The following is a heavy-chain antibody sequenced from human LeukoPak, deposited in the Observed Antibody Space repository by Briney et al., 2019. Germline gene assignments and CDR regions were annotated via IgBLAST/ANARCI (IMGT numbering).Heavy chain of an antibody. Sequence: GRSLRLSCAASGFTFDDYAVHWVRQAPGKGLEWVSGISWNSGSIGYADSVKGRFTISRDNAKNSLYLQMNSLRAEDTALYYCAKADYGDYVGSVDYWGQGTLGTVSS. V-gene: IGHV3-9*01. J-gene: IGHJ4*02. CDR2: ISWNSGSI. CDR1: GFTFDDYA. D-gene: IGHD4-17*01. CDR3: AKADYGDYVGSVDY.